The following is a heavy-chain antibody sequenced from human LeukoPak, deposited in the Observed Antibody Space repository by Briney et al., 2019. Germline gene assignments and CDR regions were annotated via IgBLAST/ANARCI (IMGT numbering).Heavy chain of an antibody. CDR1: GGSFSGYY. Sequence: SETLSLTCAVYGGSFSGYYWSWIRPPPGKGLEWIGEINHSGSTNYNPSLKSRVTMSVDTSKNQFSLRLYSVTAADTAVYYCVRDHEGFDYWGQGTLVTVSS. CDR3: VRDHEGFDY. CDR2: INHSGST. J-gene: IGHJ4*02. V-gene: IGHV4-34*01.